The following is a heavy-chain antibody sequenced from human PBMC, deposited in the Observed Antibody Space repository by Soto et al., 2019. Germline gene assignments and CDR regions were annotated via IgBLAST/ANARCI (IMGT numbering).Heavy chain of an antibody. CDR3: ARLRGVPAAIRYYYYGMDV. CDR1: GGSISSSSYY. D-gene: IGHD2-2*01. J-gene: IGHJ6*02. Sequence: SETLSLTCTVSGGSISSSSYYWGWIRQPPGKGLEWIGSIYYSGSTYYNPSLKSRVTISVDTSKNQFSLKLSSVTAADTAVYYCARLRGVPAAIRYYYYGMDVWGQGTTVTVS. CDR2: IYYSGST. V-gene: IGHV4-39*01.